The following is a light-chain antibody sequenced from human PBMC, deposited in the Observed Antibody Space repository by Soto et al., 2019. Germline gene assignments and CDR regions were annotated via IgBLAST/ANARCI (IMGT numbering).Light chain of an antibody. CDR2: GAS. CDR1: QSVSSSY. V-gene: IGKV3-20*01. J-gene: IGKJ4*01. CDR3: QQYDSSPLT. Sequence: EIVLTQSPGTLSLSPGERATLSCRASQSVSSSYLAWYQQKPGQAPRLLIYGASIRATGIPDRFSCSGSGTDFTLTISRLEPEDFAVYYCQQYDSSPLTFGGGTKVEIK.